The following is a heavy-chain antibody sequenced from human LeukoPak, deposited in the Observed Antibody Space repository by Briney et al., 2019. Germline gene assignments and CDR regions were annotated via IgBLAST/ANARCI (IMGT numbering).Heavy chain of an antibody. Sequence: GGSLRLSCAASGFTFSNFGMHWVRQAPGKGLEWVAVIWYDGSNKYYADSVKGRFTISRDNSKNTLYLQMNSLRAEDTAVYYCARGYFDYWGQGTLVTVSS. J-gene: IGHJ4*02. V-gene: IGHV3-33*08. CDR1: GFTFSNFG. CDR2: IWYDGSNK. CDR3: ARGYFDY.